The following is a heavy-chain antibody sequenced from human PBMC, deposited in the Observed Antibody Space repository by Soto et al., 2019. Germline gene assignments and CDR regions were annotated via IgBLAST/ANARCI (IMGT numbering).Heavy chain of an antibody. D-gene: IGHD3-16*02. J-gene: IGHJ5*02. V-gene: IGHV4-34*01. CDR1: GGFLSESY. CDR3: VRISYQLPSSVLWLDP. CDR2: INHVVGT. Sequence: XETLSLTCAVYGGFLSESYWTWIRQPPGKGLEWIGEINHVVGTNYNPSLKSRVTMSVDTSQNQFSLRLISVTAADTAMYFCVRISYQLPSSVLWLDPWGQGTPVTVSS.